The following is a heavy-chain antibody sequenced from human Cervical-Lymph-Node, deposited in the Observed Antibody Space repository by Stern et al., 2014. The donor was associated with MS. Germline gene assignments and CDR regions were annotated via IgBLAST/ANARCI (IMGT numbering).Heavy chain of an antibody. Sequence: VQLVQSGPEVKRPGESLKISCQASGYTFTSYWIGWVRQMPGKGREWIGIIFRGGSDIRYSPSFKGLVTISADKSGSTVYLQWNNLKASDTAIYYCARQRYFDYWGQGTLVTVSS. J-gene: IGHJ4*02. CDR3: ARQRYFDY. CDR2: IFRGGSDI. V-gene: IGHV5-51*01. CDR1: GYTFTSYW.